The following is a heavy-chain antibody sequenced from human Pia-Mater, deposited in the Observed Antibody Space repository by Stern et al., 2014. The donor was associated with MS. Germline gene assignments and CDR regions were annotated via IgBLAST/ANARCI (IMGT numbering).Heavy chain of an antibody. Sequence: VQLLESGPGLVKPSGTLSLTCAISGDYINSSNWWSWVRQPTGKGLEWIGEIYHSGSTSYNPSLKSRVTISVDTSKNQFSLNLDSVTAADTAVYYCATIGGGDYWGQGILVTVSS. V-gene: IGHV4-4*02. J-gene: IGHJ4*02. CDR1: GDYINSSNW. D-gene: IGHD3-16*01. CDR2: IYHSGST. CDR3: ATIGGGDY.